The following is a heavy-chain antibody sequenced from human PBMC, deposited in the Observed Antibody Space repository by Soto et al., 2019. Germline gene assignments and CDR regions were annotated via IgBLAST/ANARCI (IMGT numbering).Heavy chain of an antibody. J-gene: IGHJ4*02. D-gene: IGHD4-17*01. CDR3: ARGLNSTVIQYYFDY. V-gene: IGHV4-34*01. CDR1: GGSFSGYY. CDR2: INHSGST. Sequence: SETLSLTCAVYGGSFSGYYWSWIRQPPGKGLEWIGEINHSGSTNYNPSLKSRVTISVDTSKNQFSLKLSSVTAADTAVYYCARGLNSTVIQYYFDYWGQGTLVTVSS.